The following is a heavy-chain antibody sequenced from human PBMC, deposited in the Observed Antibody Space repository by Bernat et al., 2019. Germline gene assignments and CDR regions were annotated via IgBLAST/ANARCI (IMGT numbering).Heavy chain of an antibody. CDR3: ARDSGIAVAAYDAFDI. V-gene: IGHV4-59*01. CDR2: IYYSGST. J-gene: IGHJ3*02. CDR1: GGSISSYY. Sequence: QVQLQESGPGLVKPSETLSLTCTVSGGSISSYYWSWILQPPGKGLEWIGYIYYSGSTNYNPSLKSRVTISVDTSKNQFSLKLSSVTAADTAVYYCARDSGIAVAAYDAFDIWGQGTMVTVSS. D-gene: IGHD6-19*01.